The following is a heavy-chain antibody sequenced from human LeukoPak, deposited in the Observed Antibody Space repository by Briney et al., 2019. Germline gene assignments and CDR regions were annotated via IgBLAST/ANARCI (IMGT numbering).Heavy chain of an antibody. CDR2: IYYSGST. CDR3: ARGRSIGGVRI. Sequence: SETLSLTCTVSGGSISSSSYYWGWIRQPPGKGLEWIGSIYYSGSTNYNPSLKSRVTISVDTSKNQFSLKLSSVTAADTAVYYCARGRSIGGVRIWGQGTLVTVSS. CDR1: GGSISSSSYY. D-gene: IGHD3-10*01. V-gene: IGHV4-39*07. J-gene: IGHJ4*02.